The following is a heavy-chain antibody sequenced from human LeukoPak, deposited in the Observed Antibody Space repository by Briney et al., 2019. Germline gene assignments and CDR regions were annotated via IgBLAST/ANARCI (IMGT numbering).Heavy chain of an antibody. V-gene: IGHV1-2*02. CDR1: GYTFTGYY. Sequence: GASVKVSCKASGYTFTGYYMHWVRQAPGQGLEYMGWINPNSGDTNYAQKFQGRVTMTRDTSINTAYMELSRLTSDDTAVYFCAREKHPQFHYDILTGYPIGSPFDPWGQGTLVTVSS. CDR2: INPNSGDT. J-gene: IGHJ5*02. CDR3: AREKHPQFHYDILTGYPIGSPFDP. D-gene: IGHD3-9*01.